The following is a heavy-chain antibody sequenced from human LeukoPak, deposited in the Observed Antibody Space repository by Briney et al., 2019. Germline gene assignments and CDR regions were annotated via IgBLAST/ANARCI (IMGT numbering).Heavy chain of an antibody. CDR3: ARGDWRSGSYDLFDY. J-gene: IGHJ4*02. CDR2: IYSGGST. V-gene: IGHV3-53*01. Sequence: PGGSLRLSCAASGFTFSSYAMSWVRQAPGKGLEWVSVIYSGGSTYYADSVKGRFTISRDNSKNTLYLQMNSLRAEDTAVYYCARGDWRSGSYDLFDYWGQGTLVTVSS. CDR1: GFTFSSYA. D-gene: IGHD1-26*01.